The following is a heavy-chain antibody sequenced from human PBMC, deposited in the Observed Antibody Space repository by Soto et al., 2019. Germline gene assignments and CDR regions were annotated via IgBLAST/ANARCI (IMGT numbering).Heavy chain of an antibody. CDR1: GGSISSYY. D-gene: IGHD1-26*01. V-gene: IGHV4-59*01. CDR2: IYSSGST. Sequence: PSETLSLTCTVSGGSISSYYWSCIRQPPWKGLEWIGCIYSSGSTNYNPSLKSRVTISVDTPKNQFSLKLSAVTAADTAVYYCARDRLLKGQNYGMDVWGQGTTVTASS. J-gene: IGHJ6*02. CDR3: ARDRLLKGQNYGMDV.